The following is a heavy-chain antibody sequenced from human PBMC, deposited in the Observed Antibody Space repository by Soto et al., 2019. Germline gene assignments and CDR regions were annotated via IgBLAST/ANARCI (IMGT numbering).Heavy chain of an antibody. CDR2: TYYRSKWYN. V-gene: IGHV6-1*01. CDR1: GDSVSSNSAA. Sequence: SQTLSLTCAISGDSVSSNSAAWNWIRQSPSRGLEWLGRTYYRSKWYNDYAVSVKSRITINPDTSKNQFSLQLNSVTPEDTAVYYCARGRLEQLVPDYSYGMEVWGQGTTVTVSS. D-gene: IGHD6-6*01. J-gene: IGHJ6*02. CDR3: ARGRLEQLVPDYSYGMEV.